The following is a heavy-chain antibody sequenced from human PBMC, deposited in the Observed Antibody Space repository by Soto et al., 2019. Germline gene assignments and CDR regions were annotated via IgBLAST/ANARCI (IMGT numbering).Heavy chain of an antibody. J-gene: IGHJ6*02. CDR3: VRDSRRTGVKYFYGFDA. CDR2: IYYRGAT. Sequence: SETLSLTCNVSGGSVTNGIYYWSWIRQPPAGGLEWIGYIYYRGATKYNPSLESRVSISVDTPKNQFSLKLTSVTAADTAVYYCVRDSRRTGVKYFYGFDAWGQGTTVTVSS. V-gene: IGHV4-61*01. D-gene: IGHD3-10*01. CDR1: GGSVTNGIYY.